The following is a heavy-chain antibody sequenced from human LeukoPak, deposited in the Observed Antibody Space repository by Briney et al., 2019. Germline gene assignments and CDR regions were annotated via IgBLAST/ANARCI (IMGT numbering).Heavy chain of an antibody. CDR1: GYSFTSYW. J-gene: IGHJ4*02. D-gene: IGHD6-13*01. Sequence: GESLKIFCKDSGYSFTSYWISWVRQMPGKGLEWMGRIDPSDSYTNYSPSFQGHVTISADKSISTAYLQWSSLKASDTAMYYCARHASSLNFDYWGQGTLVTVSS. V-gene: IGHV5-10-1*01. CDR3: ARHASSLNFDY. CDR2: IDPSDSYT.